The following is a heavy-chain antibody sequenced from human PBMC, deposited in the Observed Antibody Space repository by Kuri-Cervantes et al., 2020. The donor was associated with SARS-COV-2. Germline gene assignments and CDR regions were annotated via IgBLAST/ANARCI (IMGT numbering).Heavy chain of an antibody. CDR3: ASSDFWSGHYYFDY. D-gene: IGHD3-3*01. V-gene: IGHV4-38-2*01. J-gene: IGHJ4*02. CDR2: IYHSGST. CDR1: GYSISSGYY. Sequence: TLSLTCAVSGYSISSGYYWGWIRQPPGKGLEWIGSIYHSGSTNYNPSLKSRVTISVDTSKNQFSLKLSSVTAADTAVYYCASSDFWSGHYYFDYWGQGTLVTVSS.